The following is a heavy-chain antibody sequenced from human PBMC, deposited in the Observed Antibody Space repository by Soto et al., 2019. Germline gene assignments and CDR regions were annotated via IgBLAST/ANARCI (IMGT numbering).Heavy chain of an antibody. CDR2: ISYDGSNK. V-gene: IGHV3-30*18. CDR1: GVAFTSYG. J-gene: IGHJ6*02. D-gene: IGHD2-2*03. Sequence: GGSLRLSCAASGVAFTSYGMHWVRQAPGKGLEWVAVISYDGSNKYYADSVKGRFTISRDNSKNTLYLQMNSLRAEDTAVYYCAKDLDIVLVPAAQYYYYGMDVWGQGTTVTVSS. CDR3: AKDLDIVLVPAAQYYYYGMDV.